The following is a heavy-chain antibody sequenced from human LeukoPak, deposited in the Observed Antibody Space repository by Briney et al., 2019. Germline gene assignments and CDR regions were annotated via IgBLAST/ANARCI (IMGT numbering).Heavy chain of an antibody. CDR2: IYTSGST. D-gene: IGHD2-15*01. J-gene: IGHJ4*02. CDR3: ARADCESGGNCHYFNY. V-gene: IGHV4-61*02. Sequence: SQTLSLTCTVSGDSISSGTYYWSWIRQPAGKGLEWIGRIYTSGSTNYNPSLKSRFTISLDTSKNQFSLKLSSVTAADTAVYFCARADCESGGNCHYFNYWGQGPLVTVSS. CDR1: GDSISSGTYY.